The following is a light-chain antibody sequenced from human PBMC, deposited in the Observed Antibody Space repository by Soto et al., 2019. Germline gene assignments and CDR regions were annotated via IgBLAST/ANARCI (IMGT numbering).Light chain of an antibody. Sequence: QSVLTQPPSASGTPGQRVTISCSGSSSNIGSNYVYWYQQLPGTAPKLLIYRNNQRPSGVPDRFSASKSGTAASLAISGLQSEVEADYYCAAWDDSLNGWVFGGGTKLTVL. CDR3: AAWDDSLNGWV. CDR1: SSNIGSNY. J-gene: IGLJ3*02. CDR2: RNN. V-gene: IGLV1-47*01.